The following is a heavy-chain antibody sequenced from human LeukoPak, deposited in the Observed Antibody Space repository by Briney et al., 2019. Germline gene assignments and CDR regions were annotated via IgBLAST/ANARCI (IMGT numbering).Heavy chain of an antibody. CDR3: ARVEQQPGVQH. Sequence: GGSLRLSCAASGFTFSDYYMNWIRQAPGKGLEWVAYMSSSGSTIYYADSVRGRFTISRDNAKNSLYLQMNSLRAEDTAVYYCARVEQQPGVQHWGQGTLVTVSS. J-gene: IGHJ1*01. CDR1: GFTFSDYY. CDR2: MSSSGSTI. D-gene: IGHD6-13*01. V-gene: IGHV3-11*04.